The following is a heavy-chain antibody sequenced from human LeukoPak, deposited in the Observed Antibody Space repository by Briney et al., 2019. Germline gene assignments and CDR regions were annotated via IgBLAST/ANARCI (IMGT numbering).Heavy chain of an antibody. D-gene: IGHD1-1*01. V-gene: IGHV4-39*01. Sequence: PSETLSLTCTVSGGSISSSRYYWGWIRQPPGKGLEWIGSIYYSGSTYYNPSLKSRVTISVDTSKNQFSLKLSSVTAADTAVYYCARRPGSYPFDYWGQGTLVTVSS. CDR2: IYYSGST. J-gene: IGHJ4*02. CDR3: ARRPGSYPFDY. CDR1: GGSISSSRYY.